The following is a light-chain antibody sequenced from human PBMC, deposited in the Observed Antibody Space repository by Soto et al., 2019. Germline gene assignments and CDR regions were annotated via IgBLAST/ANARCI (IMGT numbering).Light chain of an antibody. CDR3: QLYSTSLFT. CDR2: GAS. J-gene: IGKJ5*01. V-gene: IGKV3-20*01. Sequence: VMTQSPATLSVSPGERATLSCKASQSVRNNLVWYLQKPGQAPRLLIYGASSRATGIPDRFSGSGYGTDFTLTISRLEPEDFAVYYCQLYSTSLFTFAQGTRLEIK. CDR1: QSVRNN.